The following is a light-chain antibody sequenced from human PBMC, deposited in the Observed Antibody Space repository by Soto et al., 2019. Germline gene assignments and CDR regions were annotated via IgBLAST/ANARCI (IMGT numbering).Light chain of an antibody. Sequence: EIVLTQSPGTLSLSPGERATLSCRASQSVTSNYLAWYQHKPGQGLRLLIYAASSRATGIPDRFSGSGSGTAFTLTISRLEPEDSALYYCQKYGSAFTFGPGTKVDIK. CDR1: QSVTSNY. J-gene: IGKJ3*01. CDR3: QKYGSAFT. CDR2: AAS. V-gene: IGKV3-20*01.